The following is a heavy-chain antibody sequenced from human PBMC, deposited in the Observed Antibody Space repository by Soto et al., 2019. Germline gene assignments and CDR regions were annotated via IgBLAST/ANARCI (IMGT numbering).Heavy chain of an antibody. J-gene: IGHJ4*02. CDR3: AGHGGYSY. Sequence: RWSLRLSCSATGFTRRTNGMSWFRQAPGKGLEWVSSILGSGGDTYYADSLKGRFTISRDNSKNTLYLQLNSLGAEDTALYYCAGHGGYSYLGQGTLVTVSS. CDR2: ILGSGGDT. CDR1: GFTRRTNG. D-gene: IGHD2-15*01. V-gene: IGHV3-23*01.